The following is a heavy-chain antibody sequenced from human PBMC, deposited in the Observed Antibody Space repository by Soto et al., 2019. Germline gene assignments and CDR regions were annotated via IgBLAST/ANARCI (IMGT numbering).Heavy chain of an antibody. Sequence: GGSLRLSCAASGFTFSSYWMHWVRQAPGKGLVWVSLINSDGSSTSYADSVKGRFTISRDNAKNTLYLQMNSLRAEDTAVYYCASMVRGVIITTYGMDVWGQGTTVTVCS. J-gene: IGHJ6*02. D-gene: IGHD3-10*01. CDR1: GFTFSSYW. CDR3: ASMVRGVIITTYGMDV. V-gene: IGHV3-74*01. CDR2: INSDGSST.